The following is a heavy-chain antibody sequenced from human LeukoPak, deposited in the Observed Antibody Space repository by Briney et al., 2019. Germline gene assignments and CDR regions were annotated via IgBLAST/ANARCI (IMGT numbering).Heavy chain of an antibody. J-gene: IGHJ6*03. CDR2: ISSSSSTI. CDR1: GFTFSSYS. Sequence: GGSLRLSCAASGFTFSSYSMNWVRQAPGKGLEWVSYISSSSSTIYYADSVKGRFTISRDNAKNSLYLQMNSLRAEDTAVYYCARDNPWGGMGYYYYMDVWGKGTTVTVSS. V-gene: IGHV3-48*01. CDR3: ARDNPWGGMGYYYYMDV. D-gene: IGHD1-14*01.